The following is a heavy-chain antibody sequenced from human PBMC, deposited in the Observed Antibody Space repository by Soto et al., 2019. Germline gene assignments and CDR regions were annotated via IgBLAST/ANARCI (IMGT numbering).Heavy chain of an antibody. CDR2: IYHSGST. Sequence: QLQLQESGSGLVKPSQTLSLTCAVSGGSISSGGYSWSWIRQPPGKGLEWIGYIYHSGSTYYNPSLKSRVTISVDRSKNQFSLKLSSVTAADTAVYYCPRAEFWDCSGGSCYSSGYFDYWGQGTLVTVSS. V-gene: IGHV4-30-2*01. CDR1: GGSISSGGYS. D-gene: IGHD2-15*01. CDR3: PRAEFWDCSGGSCYSSGYFDY. J-gene: IGHJ4*02.